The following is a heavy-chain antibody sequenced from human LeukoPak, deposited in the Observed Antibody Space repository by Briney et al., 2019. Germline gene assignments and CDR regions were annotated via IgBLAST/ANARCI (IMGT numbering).Heavy chain of an antibody. V-gene: IGHV1-69*04. CDR2: IIPILGIA. CDR3: ARGEWEQWPNFDY. CDR1: GGTFSSYA. D-gene: IGHD1-26*01. J-gene: IGHJ4*02. Sequence: SVKVSCKVSGGTFSSYAFSWVRQAPGQGLEWMGRIIPILGIANYAQKFQGRVTITADKSTSTAYMELSSLRSEDTAVYYCARGEWEQWPNFDYWGQGTLVTVSS.